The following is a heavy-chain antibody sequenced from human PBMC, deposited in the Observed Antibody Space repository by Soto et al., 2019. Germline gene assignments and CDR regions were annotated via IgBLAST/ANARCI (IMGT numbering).Heavy chain of an antibody. CDR1: GGSVGSGRHY. V-gene: IGHV4-61*01. CDR3: ARGWDAGY. Sequence: QVQLQESGPGLVKPSETLSLTCTVSGGSVGSGRHYWSWIRQPPGKVPEWIGYIHDSGTTNYVSSLKSRVSISAHPSRNQFFLKVYSVTAADTAVYYCARGWDAGYWGQGTLVTVSS. D-gene: IGHD6-19*01. J-gene: IGHJ4*02. CDR2: IHDSGTT.